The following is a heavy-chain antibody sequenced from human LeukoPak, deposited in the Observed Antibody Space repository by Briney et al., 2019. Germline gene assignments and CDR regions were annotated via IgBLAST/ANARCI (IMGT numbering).Heavy chain of an antibody. CDR3: ARDLKTSGWYGDFAY. J-gene: IGHJ4*02. CDR2: IFSGGST. D-gene: IGHD6-19*01. V-gene: IGHV3-53*01. CDR1: GFTVSSNY. Sequence: PGGSLRLSCVASGFTVSSNYMSWFRQAPGRGLEWVSAIFSGGSTFYADSVTGRFTISRDNSKNTVYLEMNSLRAEDTAVYYCARDLKTSGWYGDFAYWGQGTLVTVSS.